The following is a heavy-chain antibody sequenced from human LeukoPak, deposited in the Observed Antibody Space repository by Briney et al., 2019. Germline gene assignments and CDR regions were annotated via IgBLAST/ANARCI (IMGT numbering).Heavy chain of an antibody. J-gene: IGHJ3*02. CDR1: GYTFSIYD. CDR3: ARRDVFRDAFDI. D-gene: IGHD3-10*01. V-gene: IGHV1-8*03. Sequence: ASVKVSCKASGYTFSIYDINWVRQATGQGLEWMGWMNPNSGNTGYAQKLQGRVTITRNTSISTAYMGLSSLRSEDTAVYYCARRDVFRDAFDIWGQGATVTVSS. CDR2: MNPNSGNT.